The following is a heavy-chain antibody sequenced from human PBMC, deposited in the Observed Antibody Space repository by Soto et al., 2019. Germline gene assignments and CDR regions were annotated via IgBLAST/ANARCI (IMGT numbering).Heavy chain of an antibody. J-gene: IGHJ6*02. D-gene: IGHD3-10*02. V-gene: IGHV3-30*18. CDR2: ISYDGSNK. Sequence: GGSLRLSCAASGFTFSSNGMHWVRQAPGKGLEWVAVISYDGSNKQYADSVKGRFTISRDNSKSTLYLQMNSLRAEDTAVYYCAKDLWGVHTRMFGHSYGLDVWGQGTTVTVSS. CDR3: AKDLWGVHTRMFGHSYGLDV. CDR1: GFTFSSNG.